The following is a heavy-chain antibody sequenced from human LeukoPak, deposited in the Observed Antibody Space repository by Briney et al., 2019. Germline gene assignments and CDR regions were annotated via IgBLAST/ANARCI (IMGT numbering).Heavy chain of an antibody. V-gene: IGHV4-59*08. CDR1: GGSVSDYY. J-gene: IGHJ3*02. Sequence: PSETLSLTCTISGGSVSDYYWSWIRQSPGKGLEWIGYIYHTGSTSYSPSLKSRVTISADTSQNQFSLKLSSVTAADTAVYYCARCLGFLIGSSWYPDAFDIWGQGTMVTVSS. D-gene: IGHD6-13*01. CDR3: ARCLGFLIGSSWYPDAFDI. CDR2: IYHTGST.